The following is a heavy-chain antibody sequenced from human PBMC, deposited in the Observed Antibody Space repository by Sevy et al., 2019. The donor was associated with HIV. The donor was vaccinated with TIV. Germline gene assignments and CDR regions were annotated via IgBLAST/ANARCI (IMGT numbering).Heavy chain of an antibody. CDR3: TKSSGWYGDAFDI. J-gene: IGHJ3*02. CDR2: IKSKTDGGTT. V-gene: IGHV3-15*01. D-gene: IGHD6-19*01. Sequence: GGSLRLSCAASGFTFSNAWMSWVRQAPGKGLEWVGRIKSKTDGGTTDYAAPVKGRFTISRDDSKNTLYLQMKSLKTGDRAVYYCTKSSGWYGDAFDIWGQGTMVTVSS. CDR1: GFTFSNAW.